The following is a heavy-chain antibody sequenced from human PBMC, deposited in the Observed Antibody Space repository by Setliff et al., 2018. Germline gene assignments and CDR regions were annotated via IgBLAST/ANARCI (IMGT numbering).Heavy chain of an antibody. CDR3: ARDQARWLVAAGTFDY. CDR1: GGTFRTDG. V-gene: IGHV1-69*13. J-gene: IGHJ4*02. CDR2: IIPVFRTA. D-gene: IGHD1-1*01. Sequence: SVKVSCKASGGTFRTDGFSWVRQAPGQGLEWMGRIIPVFRTANYAQKFRGRVTITADEVARTAYMELSTLRTEDTAVDYCARDQARWLVAAGTFDYWGQGVLVTVSS.